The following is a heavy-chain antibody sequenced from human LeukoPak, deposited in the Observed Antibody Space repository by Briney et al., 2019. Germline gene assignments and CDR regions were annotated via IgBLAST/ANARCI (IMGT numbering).Heavy chain of an antibody. V-gene: IGHV1-8*01. CDR1: GYTFTSYD. CDR3: ARFGYSYGYIIDY. D-gene: IGHD5-18*01. Sequence: ASVKVSCKASGYTFTSYDINWVRQATGQGLEWMGWMNPNSGNTGYALKFQGRVTMTRNTSISTAYMELSSLRSEDTAVYYCARFGYSYGYIIDYWGQGTLVTVSS. CDR2: MNPNSGNT. J-gene: IGHJ4*02.